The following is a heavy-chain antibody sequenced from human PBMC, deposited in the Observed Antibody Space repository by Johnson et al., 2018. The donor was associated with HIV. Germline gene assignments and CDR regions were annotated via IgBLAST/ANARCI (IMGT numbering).Heavy chain of an antibody. CDR2: ISWNSGSI. D-gene: IGHD6-19*01. CDR1: GFTFDDYA. Sequence: VQLVESGGGLVQPGRSLRLSCAASGFTFDDYAMHWVRQAPGKGLEWVSGISWNSGSIGYADSVKGRFTISRDNSNNTLSLQMNSRRAEDTAVYYCARAVARGQWLANGYIWGQGAMVTVSS. J-gene: IGHJ3*02. V-gene: IGHV3-9*01. CDR3: ARAVARGQWLANGYI.